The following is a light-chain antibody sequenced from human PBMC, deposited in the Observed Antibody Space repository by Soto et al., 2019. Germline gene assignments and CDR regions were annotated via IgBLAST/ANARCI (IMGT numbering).Light chain of an antibody. CDR3: QQRSLLFT. CDR2: DSS. J-gene: IGKJ4*01. CDR1: QSVGSS. Sequence: EIVLTQSPATLSLSPGERATLSFRTSQSVGSSLAWYQQKPGQPPRLLIYDSSNRATGIPGRFSGSGYGTDFTLTISSLEPADFAVYYCQQRSLLFTFGGGTNVDIK. V-gene: IGKV3-11*01.